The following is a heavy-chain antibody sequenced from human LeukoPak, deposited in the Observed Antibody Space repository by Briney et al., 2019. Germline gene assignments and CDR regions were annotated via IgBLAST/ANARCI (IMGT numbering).Heavy chain of an antibody. CDR1: GGSISSYY. CDR3: ARGPKTEIDY. V-gene: IGHV4-59*01. CDR2: IYYSGST. J-gene: IGHJ4*02. Sequence: SETLSLTCTVSGGSISSYYWSWIRQPPGKGLEWIGYIYYSGSTNYNPSLKSRVTISVDTSKNQCSLQLSSVTAADTAVYYCARGPKTEIDYWGQGTLVTVSS.